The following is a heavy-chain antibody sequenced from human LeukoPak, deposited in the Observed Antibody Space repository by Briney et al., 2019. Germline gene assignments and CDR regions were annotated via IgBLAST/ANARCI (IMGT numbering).Heavy chain of an antibody. J-gene: IGHJ4*02. CDR3: ARGRESGGTQFKGFQW. CDR2: VWPDGVT. Sequence: PSQTLSLTCTVSGDSISSGAYYWNWIRQPAGKELEWIGRVWPDGVTSYKPSLKSRVTISVDTSKNQFSLRLSSVTAADTAVFYCARGRESGGTQFKGFQWGGQEILAPFS. CDR1: GDSISSGAYY. D-gene: IGHD2-15*01. V-gene: IGHV4-61*02.